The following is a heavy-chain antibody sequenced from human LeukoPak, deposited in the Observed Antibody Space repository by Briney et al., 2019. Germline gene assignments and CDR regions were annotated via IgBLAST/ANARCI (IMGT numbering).Heavy chain of an antibody. CDR1: GFTFSSYS. CDR3: AKDLMSAPDEELFTAIFDY. V-gene: IGHV3-23*01. CDR2: ISGSGGST. D-gene: IGHD1-26*01. Sequence: HPGGSLRLSCAASGFTFSSYSMSWVRQAPGKGLEWVSAISGSGGSTYYADSVKGRFTISRDNSKNTLYLQMNSLRAEDTAVYYCAKDLMSAPDEELFTAIFDYWGQGTLVTVSS. J-gene: IGHJ4*02.